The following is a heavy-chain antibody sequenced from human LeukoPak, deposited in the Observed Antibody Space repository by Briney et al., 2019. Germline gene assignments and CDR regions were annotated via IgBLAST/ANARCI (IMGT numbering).Heavy chain of an antibody. Sequence: PSETLSLTCTVSGGSISSGSYYWSWIRQPPGKGLEWIGYIYHSGSTYYNPSLKSRVTISVDRSKNQFFLKLSSVTAADTAVYYCARELCSSTSCYTRYWYFDLWGRGTLVTVSS. CDR1: GGSISSGSYY. J-gene: IGHJ2*01. CDR2: IYHSGST. V-gene: IGHV4-30-2*01. CDR3: ARELCSSTSCYTRYWYFDL. D-gene: IGHD2-2*02.